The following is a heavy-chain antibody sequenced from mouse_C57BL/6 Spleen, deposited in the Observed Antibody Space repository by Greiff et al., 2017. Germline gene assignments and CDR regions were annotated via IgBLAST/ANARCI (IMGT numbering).Heavy chain of an antibody. CDR3: ARRAGNYLYYAMDY. CDR2: ISSGSSTI. Sequence: EVQGVESGGGLVKPGGSLKLSCAASGFTFSDYGMHWVRQAPEKGLEWVAYISSGSSTIYYADTVKGRFTISRDNAKNTLFLQMTSLRSEDTAMYYCARRAGNYLYYAMDYWGQGTSVTVSS. V-gene: IGHV5-17*01. CDR1: GFTFSDYG. J-gene: IGHJ4*01. D-gene: IGHD2-1*01.